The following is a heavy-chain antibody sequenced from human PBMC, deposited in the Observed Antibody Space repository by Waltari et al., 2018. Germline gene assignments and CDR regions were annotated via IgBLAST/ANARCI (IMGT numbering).Heavy chain of an antibody. CDR3: ARDGRDIYAGTYGLDY. Sequence: QVQLVQSGAEVKKPGASVKVSCKASGYTFTGYYMHWVRQAPGQGLEWMGWIKPNSGGTNYAQKFQGRVTRTRDTSISTAYMELSRLRSDDTAVYYCARDGRDIYAGTYGLDYWGQGTLVTVSS. J-gene: IGHJ4*02. D-gene: IGHD6-13*01. CDR1: GYTFTGYY. CDR2: IKPNSGGT. V-gene: IGHV1-2*02.